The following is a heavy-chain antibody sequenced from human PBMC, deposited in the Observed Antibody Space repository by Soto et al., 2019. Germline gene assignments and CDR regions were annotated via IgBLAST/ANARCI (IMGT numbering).Heavy chain of an antibody. CDR3: ARSRAYYYDSSGYDSVFDY. J-gene: IGHJ4*02. CDR1: GGTFSSYA. CDR2: IIPIFGTA. V-gene: IGHV1-69*01. D-gene: IGHD3-22*01. Sequence: QVQLVQSGAEVKKPGSSVKVSCKASGGTFSSYAISWVRQAPGQGLEWMGGIIPIFGTANYAQKFQGRVTITADESTSTAYMERSSLRSEDTAVYYCARSRAYYYDSSGYDSVFDYWGQGTLVTVSS.